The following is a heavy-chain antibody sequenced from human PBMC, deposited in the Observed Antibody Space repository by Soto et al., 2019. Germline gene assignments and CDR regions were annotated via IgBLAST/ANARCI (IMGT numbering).Heavy chain of an antibody. J-gene: IGHJ4*02. V-gene: IGHV4-39*01. CDR2: IYYSGTT. CDR3: ARHRLLTPPVY. Sequence: QLQLQESGPGLVKPSETLSLTCTVSGGSISSNNYYWGWIRQPPRKGLEWIGRIYYSGTTYYNPSLKNRLTISVDTSKNQCSLKLSSVTAADTAVYYCARHRLLTPPVYWGQGTLVTVSS. D-gene: IGHD1-26*01. CDR1: GGSISSNNYY.